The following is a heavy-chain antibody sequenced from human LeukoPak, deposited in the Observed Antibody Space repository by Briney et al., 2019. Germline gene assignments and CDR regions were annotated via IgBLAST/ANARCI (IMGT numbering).Heavy chain of an antibody. CDR3: ATDRKVGTWDPRFNY. CDR1: GFTFSDYW. V-gene: IGHV3-7*01. CDR2: IRQDDSEK. D-gene: IGHD4-23*01. J-gene: IGHJ4*02. Sequence: PRGSLRLSCSASGFTFSDYWMMWVRQAPGKGLEWVGNIRQDDSEKNYVDSVKGRFTISGDNAKFSLYLQMNSLRAEDTAIYYCATDRKVGTWDPRFNYWGQGTLVTVSS.